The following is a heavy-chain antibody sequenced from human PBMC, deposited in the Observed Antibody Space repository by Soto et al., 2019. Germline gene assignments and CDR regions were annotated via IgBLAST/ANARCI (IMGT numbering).Heavy chain of an antibody. D-gene: IGHD1-1*01. CDR1: GFSFSDYY. CDR2: ISGTGSYI. J-gene: IGHJ6*02. CDR3: ARERNPLIYDSYGMDA. V-gene: IGHV3-11*06. Sequence: QVQLVESGGGLVKPGGSLRLSCAASGFSFSDYYMSWIRQAPGKGLDWVSYISGTGSYINYADSVKGRFTISRDNAKNSLYLQMNSLSAEDTAVYYCARERNPLIYDSYGMDAWGQGTTVTVSS.